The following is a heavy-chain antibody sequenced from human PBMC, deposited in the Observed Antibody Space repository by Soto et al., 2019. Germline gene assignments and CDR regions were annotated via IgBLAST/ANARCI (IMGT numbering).Heavy chain of an antibody. CDR1: GGSISSGDYY. V-gene: IGHV4-30-4*01. CDR2: IYYSGST. J-gene: IGHJ6*02. D-gene: IGHD2-15*01. CDR3: AREVVVAARPERYYYYGMDV. Sequence: PSETLSLTCTVSGGSISSGDYYWSWIRQPPGKGLGWIGYIYYSGSTYYNPSLKSRVTISVDTSKNQFSLKLSSVTAADTAVYYCAREVVVAARPERYYYYGMDVWGQGTTVTVSS.